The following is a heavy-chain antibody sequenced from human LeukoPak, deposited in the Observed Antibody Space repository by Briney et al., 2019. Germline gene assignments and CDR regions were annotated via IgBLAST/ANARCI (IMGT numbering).Heavy chain of an antibody. CDR1: GFTFTSSA. D-gene: IGHD1-1*01. Sequence: GTSVKVSFKASGFTFTSSAMQWVRQARGQRLEWIGWIVVGGGNTNYAQKFQERVTITRDMSTSTAYMELSSLRSEDTAVYYCAAAGTGTTYYFDYWGQGTLVTVSS. V-gene: IGHV1-58*02. CDR3: AAAGTGTTYYFDY. CDR2: IVVGGGNT. J-gene: IGHJ4*02.